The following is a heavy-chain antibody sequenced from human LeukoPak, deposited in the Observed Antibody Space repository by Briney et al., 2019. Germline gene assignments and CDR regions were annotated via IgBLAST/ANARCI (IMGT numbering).Heavy chain of an antibody. D-gene: IGHD2-2*02. CDR1: GFTFSSYS. J-gene: IGHJ4*02. V-gene: IGHV3-21*01. CDR3: ARYCSSTSCYTGGVSDY. Sequence: GGSLGLSCAASGFTFSSYSMNWVRQAPGKGLEWVSSISSSSSYIYYADSVKGRFTISRDNAKNSLYLQMNSLRAEDTAVYYCARYCSSTSCYTGGVSDYWGQGTLVTVSS. CDR2: ISSSSSYI.